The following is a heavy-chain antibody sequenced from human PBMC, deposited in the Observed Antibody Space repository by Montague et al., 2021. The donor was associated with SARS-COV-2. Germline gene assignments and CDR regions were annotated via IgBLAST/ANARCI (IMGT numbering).Heavy chain of an antibody. CDR3: ARAKGFIVLMVYAMGAFDI. V-gene: IGHV4-31*03. Sequence: TLSLTCTVSGGSISSGGYYWSWIRQHPGKGLEWIGYIYYSGSTCYNPSLKSRVTISVDTSKNQFSLKLSSVTAADTAVYYCARAKGFIVLMVYAMGAFDIWGQGTMVTVSS. CDR2: IYYSGST. J-gene: IGHJ3*02. CDR1: GGSISSGGYY. D-gene: IGHD2-8*01.